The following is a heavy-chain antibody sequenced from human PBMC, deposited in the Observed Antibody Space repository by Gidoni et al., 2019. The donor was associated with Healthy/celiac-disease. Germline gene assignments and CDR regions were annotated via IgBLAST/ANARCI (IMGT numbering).Heavy chain of an antibody. J-gene: IGHJ4*02. CDR2: IYYSGST. CDR3: ARQDLITFEGVIAAIDY. Sequence: QLQLQESGPGLAKPSETLSLTCTVSGGSISSSSYYWGWIRQPPGKGLEWIGSIYYSGSTYYNPSLKSRVTISVDTSKNQFSLKLSSVTAADTAVYYWARQDLITFEGVIAAIDYWGQGTLVTVSS. CDR1: GGSISSSSYY. D-gene: IGHD3-16*02. V-gene: IGHV4-39*01.